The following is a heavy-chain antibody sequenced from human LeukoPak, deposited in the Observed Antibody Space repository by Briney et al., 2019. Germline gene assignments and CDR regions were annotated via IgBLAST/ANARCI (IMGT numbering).Heavy chain of an antibody. J-gene: IGHJ3*02. V-gene: IGHV3-48*03. Sequence: GGSLRLSCAASGFTFSIYEMNWVRQAPGKGLEWVSCISSSGSTIYYADSVKGRFTISRDNAKNSLYLQMNSLRAEDTAVYYCARDRAPYGSGRKDAFDIWGQGTMVTVSS. CDR3: ARDRAPYGSGRKDAFDI. CDR1: GFTFSIYE. CDR2: ISSSGSTI. D-gene: IGHD3-10*01.